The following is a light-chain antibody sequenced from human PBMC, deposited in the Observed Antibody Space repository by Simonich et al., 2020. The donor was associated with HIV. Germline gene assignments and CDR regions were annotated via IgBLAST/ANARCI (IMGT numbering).Light chain of an antibody. CDR2: AAS. V-gene: IGKV3-15*01. J-gene: IGKJ4*01. CDR3: QQYNNWPPA. Sequence: EIVMTQSPATLSVSPGERATLSCRASQSIRSNLAWYQQKPGQTPRLLIYAASTRATVIPVGFSGSGAGTEFTLTISSMESEDFAVYYCQQYNNWPPAFGGGTNVEIK. CDR1: QSIRSN.